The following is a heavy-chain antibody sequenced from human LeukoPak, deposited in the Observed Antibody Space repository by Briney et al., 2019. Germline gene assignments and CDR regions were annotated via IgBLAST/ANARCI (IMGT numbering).Heavy chain of an antibody. CDR2: INPNSGGT. CDR3: ARDFRIAAHYFDY. D-gene: IGHD6-13*01. CDR1: GYTFTGYY. Sequence: AASVKVSCKASGYTFTGYYMHWVRQAPGQGLEWMGWINPNSGGTNYAQKFQGRGTMTRDTSISTAYMELSRLRSDDTAVYYCARDFRIAAHYFDYWGQGTLVTVSS. V-gene: IGHV1-2*02. J-gene: IGHJ4*02.